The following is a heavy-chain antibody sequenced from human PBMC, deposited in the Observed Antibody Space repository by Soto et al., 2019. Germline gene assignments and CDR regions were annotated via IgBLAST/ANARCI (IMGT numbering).Heavy chain of an antibody. J-gene: IGHJ1*01. V-gene: IGHV5-10-1*01. Sequence: GDALKLSCEASGYHVDNFWISLVRQLPGKGLEWMGRIDPSDSFTNYSPSFQGHVTISTDESFSTSYLQWSSLKVSDSAMEDGARTHVRRRITDDWGQGPLVTRSS. CDR1: GYHVDNFW. CDR2: IDPSDSFT. D-gene: IGHD3-10*02. CDR3: ARTHVRRRITDD.